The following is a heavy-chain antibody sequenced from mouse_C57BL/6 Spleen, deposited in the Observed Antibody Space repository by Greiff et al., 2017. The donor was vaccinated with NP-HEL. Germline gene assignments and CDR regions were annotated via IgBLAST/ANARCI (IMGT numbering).Heavy chain of an antibody. CDR3: TRTGCYYFGG. CDR1: GFTFSDYG. J-gene: IGHJ2*01. V-gene: IGHV5-17*01. CDR2: ISSGSSTI. Sequence: EVKLVESGGGLVKPGGSLKLSCAASGFTFSDYGMHWVRQAPEKGLEWVAYISSGSSTIYYADTVKGRFTISRGNAKNTLFLQMTSLRSEDTAMYYCTRTGCYYFGGWGQGTTLTV. D-gene: IGHD4-1*01.